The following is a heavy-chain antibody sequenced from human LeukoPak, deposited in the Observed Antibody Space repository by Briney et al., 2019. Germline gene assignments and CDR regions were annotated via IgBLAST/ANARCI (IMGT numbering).Heavy chain of an antibody. V-gene: IGHV4-39*01. CDR3: AISYSSSYNDAFDI. CDR2: IYYSGST. CDR1: GGSINSSSYY. J-gene: IGHJ3*02. D-gene: IGHD6-13*01. Sequence: SESLSLTCTVSGGSINSSSYYWGWIRQPPGKGLEWIGSIYYSGSTYYNPSLKSRVTISVDTSKNQFSLKLSSVTAADTAVYYCAISYSSSYNDAFDIWGQGTMVTVSS.